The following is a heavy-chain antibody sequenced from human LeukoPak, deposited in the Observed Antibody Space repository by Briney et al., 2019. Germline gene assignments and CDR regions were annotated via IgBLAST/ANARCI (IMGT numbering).Heavy chain of an antibody. Sequence: PGGSLRLSCAASGFTFSSYAMNWVRQAPGKGLEWVSAISGSGSTTYYTDSVKGRFTISRDNSKNTLFLQMNSLRAEDTAVYYCARDRAMVNDYWGQGTLVTVSS. CDR3: ARDRAMVNDY. CDR1: GFTFSSYA. J-gene: IGHJ4*02. CDR2: ISGSGSTT. V-gene: IGHV3-23*01. D-gene: IGHD5-18*01.